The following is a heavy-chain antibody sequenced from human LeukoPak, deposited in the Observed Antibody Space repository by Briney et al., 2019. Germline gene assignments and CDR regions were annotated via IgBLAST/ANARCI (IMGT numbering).Heavy chain of an antibody. J-gene: IGHJ4*02. D-gene: IGHD3-16*01. CDR3: ARDPGGYFDY. CDR2: IYSGGST. CDR1: GFTVSSNY. V-gene: IGHV3-53*01. Sequence: GGCLRLSCAASGFTVSSNYMSWVRQAPGKGLEWVSVIYSGGSTDHADSVKGRLTISSDNSKNTLYLQMNSLRAEDTAVYHCARDPGGYFDYWGQGTLVTVSS.